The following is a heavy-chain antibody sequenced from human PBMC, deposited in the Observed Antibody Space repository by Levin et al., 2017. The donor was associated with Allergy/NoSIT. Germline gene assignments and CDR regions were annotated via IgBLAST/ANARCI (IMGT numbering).Heavy chain of an antibody. CDR2: IYYSGST. CDR3: GRGGDGYYMDV. Sequence: SETLSLTCTVSGVSISSYYWSWIRQPPGTGLEWVGYIYYSGSTNYNSSLTSRATLSVDTSKNQCSLKLSWVTAAETAVYYCGRGGDGYYMDVWGKGTAVTVSS. J-gene: IGHJ6*03. D-gene: IGHD3-16*01. CDR1: GVSISSYY. V-gene: IGHV4-59*01.